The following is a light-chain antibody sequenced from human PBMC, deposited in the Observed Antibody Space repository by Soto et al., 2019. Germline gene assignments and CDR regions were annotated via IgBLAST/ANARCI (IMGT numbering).Light chain of an antibody. V-gene: IGLV2-14*01. CDR3: SSYTKSSTLDYV. CDR1: SSDVGGYDY. CDR2: EVS. Sequence: QSVLTQPASVSGSPGQSITISCTGTSSDVGGYDYVSWYQQHPGKAPKLLIYEVSNRPSGVSNRFSGSKSGDTASLTISGLQAEEEGDYFCSSYTKSSTLDYVFGTGTKLTVL. J-gene: IGLJ1*01.